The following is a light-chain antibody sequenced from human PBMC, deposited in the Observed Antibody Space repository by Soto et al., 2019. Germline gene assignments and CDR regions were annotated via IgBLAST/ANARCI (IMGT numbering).Light chain of an antibody. Sequence: DIQMTQSPSSMSASVGDRVTITCRASQDISSWLAWYQQKPGKAPKLLIDSASSLQSGVPSRFSCSGSGTDFTLTISSLQPEDFATYYCQQANSFPFTFGPGTKVDIK. V-gene: IGKV1D-12*01. J-gene: IGKJ3*01. CDR1: QDISSW. CDR2: SAS. CDR3: QQANSFPFT.